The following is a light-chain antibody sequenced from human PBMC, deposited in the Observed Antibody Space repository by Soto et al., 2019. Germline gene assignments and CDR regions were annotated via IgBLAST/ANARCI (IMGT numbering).Light chain of an antibody. Sequence: QSALTQPASVSGSPGQSITISCTGSSSDVGAYHFVSWYQHHPGKAPKLILSSVSKRPSGVPDRFSGSKSGNTASLTISGLQAEDEADYYCCSYAGSYTYVFGTGTKVTVL. V-gene: IGLV2-11*01. J-gene: IGLJ1*01. CDR1: SSDVGAYHF. CDR2: SVS. CDR3: CSYAGSYTYV.